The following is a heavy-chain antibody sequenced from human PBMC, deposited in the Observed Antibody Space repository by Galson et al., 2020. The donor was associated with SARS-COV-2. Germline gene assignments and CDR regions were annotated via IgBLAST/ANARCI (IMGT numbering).Heavy chain of an antibody. V-gene: IGHV1-18*04. D-gene: IGHD2-15*01. CDR3: SRDSRIDIAYYYYDYMDF. CDR2: ISGYNGKT. Sequence: ASVKVSCRASGYKFSDYGFSWVRQAPGQGLEWVGWISGYNGKTNYAQEFQGIVTVTTDTSTTTAYMELRSLRSDDTALYFCSRDSRIDIAYYYYDYMDFWGRGTAVTVSS. CDR1: GYKFSDYG. J-gene: IGHJ6*03.